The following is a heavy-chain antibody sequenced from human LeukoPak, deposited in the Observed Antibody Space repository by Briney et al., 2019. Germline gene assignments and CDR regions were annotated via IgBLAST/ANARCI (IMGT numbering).Heavy chain of an antibody. CDR2: IYTSGST. CDR1: GGSISSGSYY. CDR3: ARDVWFGAGRTFDY. D-gene: IGHD3-10*01. J-gene: IGHJ4*02. V-gene: IGHV4-61*02. Sequence: ASETLSLTRTVSGGSISSGSYYWSWIRQPAGKGLEWIGRIYTSGSTNYNPSLKSRVTISVDTSKNQFSLKLSSVTAADTAVYYCARDVWFGAGRTFDYWGQGTLVTVSS.